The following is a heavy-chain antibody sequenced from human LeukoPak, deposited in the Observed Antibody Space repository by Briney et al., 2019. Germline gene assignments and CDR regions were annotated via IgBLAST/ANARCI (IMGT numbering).Heavy chain of an antibody. CDR2: ISPDGSTT. J-gene: IGHJ4*01. V-gene: IGHV3-74*03. CDR1: GFRFSAFW. CDR3: ISDSEGRPGGED. Sequence: TGGSLRLPCAASGFRFSAFWMHWVRQIPGKGLVWVSRISPDGSTTTYADSVTGRFTISRDNVKNTMYLQMNSLRAEDTAVYYCISDSEGRPGGEDWGQGTQVTVSS. D-gene: IGHD1-26*01.